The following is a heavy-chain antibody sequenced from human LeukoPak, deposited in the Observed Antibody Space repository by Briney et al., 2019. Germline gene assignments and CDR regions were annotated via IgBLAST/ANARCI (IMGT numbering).Heavy chain of an antibody. V-gene: IGHV3-7*01. Sequence: GGSLRLSCAASGFTFSSYWMSWVRQAPGKGLEWVANIKQDGSEKYYVDSVKGRFTISRDNAKNSLYLQMNSLRAEDTAVYYCARKYYYDSSGYFGGGNAFDIWGQGTMVTVSS. CDR1: GFTFSSYW. D-gene: IGHD3-22*01. CDR3: ARKYYYDSSGYFGGGNAFDI. J-gene: IGHJ3*02. CDR2: IKQDGSEK.